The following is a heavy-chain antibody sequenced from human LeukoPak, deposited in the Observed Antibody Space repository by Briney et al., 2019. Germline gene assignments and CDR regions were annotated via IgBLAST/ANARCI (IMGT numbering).Heavy chain of an antibody. J-gene: IGHJ4*02. CDR2: ISSSSCYI. CDR3: ARAEYYDFWSGPRKYYFDY. V-gene: IGHV3-21*01. Sequence: GGSLRLSCAASGFTFSSYSMNWVRQAPGKGLEWVSSISSSSCYIYYADSVKGRFTISRDNAKNSLYLQMNSLRAEDTAVYYCARAEYYDFWSGPRKYYFDYWGQGTLVTVSS. D-gene: IGHD3-3*01. CDR1: GFTFSSYS.